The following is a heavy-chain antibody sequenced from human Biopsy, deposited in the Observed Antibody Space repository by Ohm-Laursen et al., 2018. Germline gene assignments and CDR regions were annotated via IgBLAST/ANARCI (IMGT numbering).Heavy chain of an antibody. Sequence: LVKVSCKASGYTFTAYGIGWVRQAPGQGLEWMGWISTYNDDTNIAQKFQGRVSMTTDTSTRTAYMELRSLRSGDTAIYFCARDPGYDFWSGSDPFDIWGQGTLVTVS. CDR3: ARDPGYDFWSGSDPFDI. D-gene: IGHD3-3*01. CDR1: GYTFTAYG. V-gene: IGHV1-18*04. J-gene: IGHJ3*02. CDR2: ISTYNDDT.